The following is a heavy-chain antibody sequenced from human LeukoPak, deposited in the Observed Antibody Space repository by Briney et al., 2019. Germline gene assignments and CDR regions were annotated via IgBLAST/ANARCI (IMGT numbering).Heavy chain of an antibody. D-gene: IGHD6-19*01. J-gene: IGHJ4*02. CDR3: ARQKPVAATTHFDN. V-gene: IGHV4-59*08. CDR1: GGSISSYY. CDR2: IYYRGST. Sequence: SETLSLTCTVSGGSISSYYWSWSRQPPGKALEWIGYIYYRGSTNYNPSLKSRVTISVDTSKNQFSLKLSSVTAADTAVYYCARQKPVAATTHFDNWGQGILVTVSS.